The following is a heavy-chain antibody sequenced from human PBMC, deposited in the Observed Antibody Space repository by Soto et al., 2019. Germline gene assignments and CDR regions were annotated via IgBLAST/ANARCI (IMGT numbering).Heavy chain of an antibody. CDR3: AKGMVRGVTSSFDF. CDR2: ISSSGGST. J-gene: IGHJ4*02. Sequence: GGSLRLSCAASGFTFSSYAMSWVRQAPGEGLEWVSLISSSGGSTYNADSMKGRFTISRDNSKNTLYLQMNSLRAEDTAVYYCAKGMVRGVTSSFDFWGQGTLVTVSS. V-gene: IGHV3-23*01. D-gene: IGHD3-10*01. CDR1: GFTFSSYA.